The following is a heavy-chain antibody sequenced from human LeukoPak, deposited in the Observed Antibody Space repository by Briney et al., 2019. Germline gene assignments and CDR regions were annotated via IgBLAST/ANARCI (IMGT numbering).Heavy chain of an antibody. CDR2: GTWNSDTI. D-gene: IGHD6-25*01. CDR3: ARRSAAKDAFDI. J-gene: IGHJ3*02. V-gene: IGHV3-74*01. Sequence: GGSLRLSCTASGFTFIKGWMSWVRQAPGKGLEWVSGGTWNSDTIGYADPVKGRFTISRDNAKNTLYLQMNSLRAEDTAVYYCARRSAAKDAFDIWGQGTMVTVSS. CDR1: GFTFIKGW.